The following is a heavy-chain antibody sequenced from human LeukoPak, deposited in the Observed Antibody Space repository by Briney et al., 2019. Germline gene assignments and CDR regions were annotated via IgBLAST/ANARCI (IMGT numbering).Heavy chain of an antibody. D-gene: IGHD2-2*01. V-gene: IGHV4-34*01. Sequence: SETLPLTCAVYGGSFSGYYWSWIRQPPGKGLEWIGEINHSGSTNYNPSLKSRVTISVDTSKNQFSLKLSSVTAADTAVYYCARGPLVVVPAAMPNFDYWGQGTLVTVSS. CDR3: ARGPLVVVPAAMPNFDY. CDR2: INHSGST. CDR1: GGSFSGYY. J-gene: IGHJ4*02.